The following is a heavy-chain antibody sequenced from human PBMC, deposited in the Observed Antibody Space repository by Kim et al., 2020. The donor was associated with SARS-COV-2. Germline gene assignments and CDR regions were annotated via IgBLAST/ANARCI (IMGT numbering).Heavy chain of an antibody. CDR2: IYYSGST. Sequence: SETLSLTCTVSGGSISSGGYYWSWIRQHPGKGLEWIGYIYYSGSTYYNPSLKSRVTISVDTSKNQFSLKLSSVTAADTAVYYCARERRGGIRHYDILTGYPDDAFDIWGQGTMVTVSS. J-gene: IGHJ3*02. CDR1: GGSISSGGYY. D-gene: IGHD3-9*01. V-gene: IGHV4-31*03. CDR3: ARERRGGIRHYDILTGYPDDAFDI.